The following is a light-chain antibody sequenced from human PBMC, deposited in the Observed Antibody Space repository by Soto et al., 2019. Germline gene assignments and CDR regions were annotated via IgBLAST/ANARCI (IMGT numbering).Light chain of an antibody. V-gene: IGLV2-14*01. CDR3: TSYTSSTTLVL. CDR2: EVS. J-gene: IGLJ2*01. CDR1: SSDVGGYNY. Sequence: QSALTQPASVSGSPGQSITISCTGTSSDVGGYNYVSWYQHHPGNAPKLMIYEVSNRPSGVSNRFSGSKSGNTASLTISGLQAEDEADYYCTSYTSSTTLVLFGGGTQLTVL.